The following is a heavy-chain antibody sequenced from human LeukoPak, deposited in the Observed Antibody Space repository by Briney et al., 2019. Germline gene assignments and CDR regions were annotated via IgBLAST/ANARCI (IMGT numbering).Heavy chain of an antibody. CDR2: IYYSGST. CDR3: ARDAYNEEDWYFDL. J-gene: IGHJ2*01. CDR1: GGTISSYS. V-gene: IGHV4-59*12. D-gene: IGHD5-24*01. Sequence: SETLSLTCTASGGTISSYSWSWIRQPPGKGLEWIGYIYYSGSTNYNPSLKSRVTISVDTSKNQFSLKLSAVTAADTAVYYCARDAYNEEDWYFDLWGRGILVTVSS.